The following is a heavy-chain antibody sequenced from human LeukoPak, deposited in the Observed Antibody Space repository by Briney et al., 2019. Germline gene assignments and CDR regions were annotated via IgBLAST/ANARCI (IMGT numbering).Heavy chain of an antibody. J-gene: IGHJ3*02. D-gene: IGHD3-3*01. CDR2: MRYDGSDE. CDR3: ARDQSVSDFWSGYYRQPNAFDI. V-gene: IGHV3-30*02. Sequence: PGGSLRLSCAASGFTFSTYGMHWVRQAPGKGLEWVAFMRYDGSDEHYADSVQGRFTISRDNSYNTLYLQMNSLRAEDTAVYYCARDQSVSDFWSGYYRQPNAFDIWGQGTMVTVSS. CDR1: GFTFSTYG.